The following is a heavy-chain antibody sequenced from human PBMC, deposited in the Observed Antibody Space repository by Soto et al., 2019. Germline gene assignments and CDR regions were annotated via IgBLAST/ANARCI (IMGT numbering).Heavy chain of an antibody. CDR1: GGTFRSYV. V-gene: IGHV1-69*11. D-gene: IGHD1-1*01. J-gene: IGHJ4*02. Sequence: QVQLVQSGAEVKKPGSSVKVSCKASGGTFRSYVTSWVRQAPGQGLEWLGGIIPMHGTTYYAQTFQGRVTISADESTSIAFMELSSLRSEDTAVYYCARIGTLDWIDDYWGQGTLVTVSS. CDR2: IIPMHGTT. CDR3: ARIGTLDWIDDY.